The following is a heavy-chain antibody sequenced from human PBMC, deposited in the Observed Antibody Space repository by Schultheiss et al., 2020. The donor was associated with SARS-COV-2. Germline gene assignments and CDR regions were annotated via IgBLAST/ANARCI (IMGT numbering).Heavy chain of an antibody. D-gene: IGHD2-21*02. Sequence: TLSLTCTVSGGSISSGGYYWSWIRQPPGKGLEWLAHIFSNDEKSYSTSLKSRLTISKDTSKSQVVLTMTNMDPVDTATYYCARSRGGLAYCGGDCYLPGDYWGQGTLVTVSS. CDR2: IFSNDEK. J-gene: IGHJ4*02. V-gene: IGHV2-26*01. CDR3: ARSRGGLAYCGGDCYLPGDY. CDR1: GGSISSGGYY.